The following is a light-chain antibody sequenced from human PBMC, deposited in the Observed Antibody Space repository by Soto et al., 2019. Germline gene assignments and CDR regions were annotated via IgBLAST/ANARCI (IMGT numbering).Light chain of an antibody. V-gene: IGKV3-15*01. CDR1: QSVSTN. Sequence: EIVMTRSPASLSVSPGERATLSCSPSQSVSTNLSWYQQKPGQAPRLLISGASTRASGTPDRFSGSGSGTDFTLTISSLQSEDFAVYYCQQYDNWPPWTFGQGTKVE. CDR3: QQYDNWPPWT. CDR2: GAS. J-gene: IGKJ1*01.